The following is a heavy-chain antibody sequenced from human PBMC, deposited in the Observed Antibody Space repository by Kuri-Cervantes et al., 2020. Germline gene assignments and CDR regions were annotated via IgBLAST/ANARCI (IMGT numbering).Heavy chain of an antibody. CDR1: GFTFSSYG. CDR3: ARDSRSGLDY. D-gene: IGHD3-3*01. V-gene: IGHV3-33*01. J-gene: IGHJ4*02. CDR2: VWYDGSNK. Sequence: GESLKISCAASGFTFSSYGMHWVRQAPGKGLEWVAVVWYDGSNKYYADSVKGRFTISRDNSKNTLYLQMNSLRAEDTAVYYCARDSRSGLDYWGQGTLVTVSS.